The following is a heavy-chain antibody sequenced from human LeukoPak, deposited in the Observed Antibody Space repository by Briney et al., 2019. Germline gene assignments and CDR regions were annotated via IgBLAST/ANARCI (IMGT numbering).Heavy chain of an antibody. J-gene: IGHJ4*02. D-gene: IGHD3-16*02. CDR2: IYYSGST. CDR3: ARQYDDYVWGSYRYKRGAFDY. V-gene: IGHV4-31*03. CDR1: GGSISSGGYY. Sequence: PSETLSLTCTVSGGSISSGGYYWSWIRQHPGKGLEWIGYIYYSGSTYYNPSLKSRVTISVDTSKNQFSLKLSSVTAADTAVYYCARQYDDYVWGSYRYKRGAFDYWGQGTLVTVSS.